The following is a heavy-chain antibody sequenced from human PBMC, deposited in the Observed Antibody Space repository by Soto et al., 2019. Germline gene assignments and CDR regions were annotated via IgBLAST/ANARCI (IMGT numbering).Heavy chain of an antibody. CDR1: GLTFSSYA. V-gene: IGHV3-23*01. Sequence: EVQLLESGGGLVQPGGSLRLSCVGSGLTFSSYAMGWVRQAPGKGLEWVSGIDGTGTSTYYAESVKGRFTISRDNSKNTLYLQMNSLRVDDTAVYYCAKRLFAIVVVRGYDIWGQGTMVTVSS. CDR2: IDGTGTST. D-gene: IGHD5-12*01. J-gene: IGHJ3*02. CDR3: AKRLFAIVVVRGYDI.